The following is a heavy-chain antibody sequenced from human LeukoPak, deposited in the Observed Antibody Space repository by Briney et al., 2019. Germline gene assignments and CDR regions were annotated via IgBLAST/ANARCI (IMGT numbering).Heavy chain of an antibody. CDR2: TYYRSKWDN. CDR3: TRALRNSPFDY. J-gene: IGHJ4*02. V-gene: IGHV6-1*01. Sequence: SQTLSLTCAISGDSVSSNSAVWNWIRQSPSRGLEWLGRTYYRSKWDNDYALPVKSRIIISPDTSKNQFSLQLNSVTPEDTAVYYCTRALRNSPFDYWGQGTLVTVSS. CDR1: GDSVSSNSAV. D-gene: IGHD2-21*01.